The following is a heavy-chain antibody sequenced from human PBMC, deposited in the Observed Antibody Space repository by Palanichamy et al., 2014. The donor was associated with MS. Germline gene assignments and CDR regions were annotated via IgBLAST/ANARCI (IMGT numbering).Heavy chain of an antibody. Sequence: EVQLLESGGGLVQPGGSLRLSCAASGFSFSSYGMNWVRQTPGEGLEWVSTISSSGVVTYYAVSVKGRFTMSRDSSKNMLYLQMNSLRAEDTAVYFCAKGNGDSTKAALTRHLDYWGQGTQVTISS. CDR3: AKGNGDSTKAALTRHLDY. CDR2: ISSSGVVT. V-gene: IGHV3-23*01. CDR1: GFSFSSYG. D-gene: IGHD4-17*01. J-gene: IGHJ4*02.